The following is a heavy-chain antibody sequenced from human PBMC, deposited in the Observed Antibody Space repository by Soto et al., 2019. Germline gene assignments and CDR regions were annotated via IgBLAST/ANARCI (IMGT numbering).Heavy chain of an antibody. D-gene: IGHD6-19*01. CDR3: AGMPYTSGLRFDP. CDR2: IYQSGVT. V-gene: IGHV4-30-2*01. Sequence: PSETLSLICNMSGDSYSISTYSWSWIRQPPGKALQWIGFIYQSGVTSYNPSLASRVSISLDRSNNQCSLKLKSVTAADTAVYFCAGMPYTSGLRFDPWGPGTLVTVSS. J-gene: IGHJ5*02. CDR1: GDSYSISTYS.